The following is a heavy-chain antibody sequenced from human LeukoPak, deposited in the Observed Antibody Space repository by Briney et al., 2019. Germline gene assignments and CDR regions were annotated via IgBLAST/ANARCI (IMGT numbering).Heavy chain of an antibody. CDR2: IYTSGST. CDR3: ARHTYIKPLAPFDY. V-gene: IGHV4-4*07. D-gene: IGHD1-1*01. Sequence: SETLSLTCTVSGGSISSYYWSWIRQPAGKGLEWIGRIYTSGSTNYNPSLKSRVTIAIDTSKNQFSLRLTSVTAADTAIYFCARHTYIKPLAPFDYWGQGALVTVSS. CDR1: GGSISSYY. J-gene: IGHJ4*02.